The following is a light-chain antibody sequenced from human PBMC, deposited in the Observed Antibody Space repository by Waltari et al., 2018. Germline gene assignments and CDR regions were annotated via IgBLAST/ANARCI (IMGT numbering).Light chain of an antibody. CDR2: AAS. Sequence: IQMTQSPSSLSASVGDRVTITCRASQSISSYLNWYQQKPGKAPKLLIYAASSLQSGVPSRFRGSGSETDFTFTISSLQPEDFATYYCQQSYRTLFTFGPGTKVDIK. J-gene: IGKJ3*01. V-gene: IGKV1-39*01. CDR1: QSISSY. CDR3: QQSYRTLFT.